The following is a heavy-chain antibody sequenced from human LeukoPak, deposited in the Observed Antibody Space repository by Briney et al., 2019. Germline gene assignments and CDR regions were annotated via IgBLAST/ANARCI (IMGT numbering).Heavy chain of an antibody. CDR2: INPSGGST. V-gene: IGHV1-46*01. Sequence: GASVKVSCKASGYTFTSYGISWVRQAPGQGLEWMGIINPSGGSTSYAQKFQGRVTMTRDMSTSTAYMELRSLRSDDTAVYYCARGPIIDVVIVPAADDYYYMDVWGKGTTVTVSS. CDR3: ARGPIIDVVIVPAADDYYYMDV. J-gene: IGHJ6*03. CDR1: GYTFTSYG. D-gene: IGHD2-2*01.